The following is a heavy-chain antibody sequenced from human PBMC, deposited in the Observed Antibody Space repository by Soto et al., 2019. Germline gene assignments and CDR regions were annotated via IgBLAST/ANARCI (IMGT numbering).Heavy chain of an antibody. CDR2: ISTTGVT. J-gene: IGHJ4*02. D-gene: IGHD2-21*01. CDR1: GGSLGDVY. V-gene: IGHV4-59*08. Sequence: QVKLQESGRGLVKPSETLSLSCTVSGGSLGDVYCTWIRRPPGKEMEWIGYISTTGVTNYSPSLKSRVTMSTDTSKNQFSLNLSAVTAADTAIYFGARHGGDVVMVRDWGQGIQVTVSS. CDR3: ARHGGDVVMVRD.